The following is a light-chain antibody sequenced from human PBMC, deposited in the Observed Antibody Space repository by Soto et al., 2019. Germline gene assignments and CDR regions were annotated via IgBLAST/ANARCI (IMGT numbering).Light chain of an antibody. V-gene: IGKV1-5*03. Sequence: IKMTQSPYSLSASVGDRVTITCRASQSISSWLAWYQQKPGKAPKLLIYKASSLESGVPSRFSGSGSGTEFTLTISSLQPDDFATYYCQQYNSYRTFGQGTKVDIK. CDR3: QQYNSYRT. CDR1: QSISSW. J-gene: IGKJ1*01. CDR2: KAS.